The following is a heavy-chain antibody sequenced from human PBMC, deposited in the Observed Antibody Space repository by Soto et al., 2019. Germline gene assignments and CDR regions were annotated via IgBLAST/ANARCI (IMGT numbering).Heavy chain of an antibody. D-gene: IGHD6-19*01. V-gene: IGHV4-4*02. CDR2: IYHSGTT. CDR3: AREGGAGTYMGFDY. Sequence: QVQLQESGPGVVKPLGTLALTCTVSGGSISSNNWWMWVRQSPEKGLEWIGEIYHSGTTNYNPSFNRRVTMSVDKSNNQFSRMLTSVTAEDTAIYYCAREGGAGTYMGFDYWGQGTLVTVSS. CDR1: GGSISSNNW. J-gene: IGHJ4*02.